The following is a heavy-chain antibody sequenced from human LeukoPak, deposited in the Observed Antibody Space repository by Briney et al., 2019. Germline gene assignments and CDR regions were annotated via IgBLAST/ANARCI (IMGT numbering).Heavy chain of an antibody. V-gene: IGHV1-8*02. D-gene: IGHD3-22*01. J-gene: IGHJ4*02. CDR2: MNPNSGNT. CDR3: ARGGYYYDSSGYYPFDY. Sequence: ASVKVSCKASGGTFSSYAISWVRQATGQGLEWMGWMNPNSGNTGYAQKFQGRVTMTRNTSISTAYMELSSLRSEDTAVYYCARGGYYYDSSGYYPFDYWGQGTLVTVSS. CDR1: GGTFSSYA.